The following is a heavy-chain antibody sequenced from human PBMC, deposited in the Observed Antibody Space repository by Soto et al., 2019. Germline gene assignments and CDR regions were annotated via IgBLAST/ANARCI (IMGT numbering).Heavy chain of an antibody. Sequence: QVQLQESGPGLVKPSGTLTVTCTVSGASISSSSWWSWVRQPPGKGLEWIGEVYHSGDTNYNPSLXSRVTLSVDKSKTQLSLKLTSVTAADTAVYYCARDLGWFDPWGQGTLVTVSS. D-gene: IGHD7-27*01. CDR2: VYHSGDT. V-gene: IGHV4-4*02. CDR1: GASISSSSW. CDR3: ARDLGWFDP. J-gene: IGHJ5*02.